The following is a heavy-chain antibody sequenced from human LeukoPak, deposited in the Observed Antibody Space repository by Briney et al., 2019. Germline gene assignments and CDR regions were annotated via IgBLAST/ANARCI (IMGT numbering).Heavy chain of an antibody. J-gene: IGHJ4*02. Sequence: GALRLSCAASGFTFSSYAMSWVRQAPGKGLEWVSAISGSGGSTYYADSVKGRFTISRDNSKKTLYLQMNSLRAEDTAVYYCAKGSKVVHYGSGSYQNYFDYWGQGTLVTVSS. V-gene: IGHV3-23*01. D-gene: IGHD3-10*01. CDR3: AKGSKVVHYGSGSYQNYFDY. CDR2: ISGSGGST. CDR1: GFTFSSYA.